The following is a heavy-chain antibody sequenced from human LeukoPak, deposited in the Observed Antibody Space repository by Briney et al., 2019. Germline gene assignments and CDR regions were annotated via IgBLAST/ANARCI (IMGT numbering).Heavy chain of an antibody. CDR2: IHHSGDT. J-gene: IGHJ4*02. V-gene: IGHV4-30-2*01. D-gene: IGHD6-13*01. CDR1: GGSISGGGFY. Sequence: PSQTLSLTCTVSGGSISGGGFYWSWIRQPPGKGLEWIGYIHHSGDTYQNPSLKSRVTVSSDRSKNEFYLKLSSVTAADTAVYYCARLIAADPQLDYWGQGTLVTVSS. CDR3: ARLIAADPQLDY.